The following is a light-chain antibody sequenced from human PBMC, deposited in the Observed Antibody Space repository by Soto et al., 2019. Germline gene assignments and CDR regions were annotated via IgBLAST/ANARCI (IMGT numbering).Light chain of an antibody. CDR2: GAS. Sequence: EIVLTQSPGTLPLSPGERATLSCRASQSVSSNYLVWYQQKPGQAPRPLIYGASSRATGIPDRFSGSGSGTDFTLTISQLEPEDFAVYYCQQYANSPFTFGQGTKLEIK. V-gene: IGKV3-20*01. J-gene: IGKJ2*01. CDR1: QSVSSNY. CDR3: QQYANSPFT.